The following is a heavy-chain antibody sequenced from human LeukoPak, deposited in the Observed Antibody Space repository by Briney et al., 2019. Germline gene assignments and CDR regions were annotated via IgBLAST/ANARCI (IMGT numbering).Heavy chain of an antibody. V-gene: IGHV3-30*02. CDR1: GFTFNSYG. Sequence: GGSLRLSCAASGFTFNSYGMHWVRQAPGRGLEWVAFTRFDGSNKYYADSVKGRFTMSRDNSKHTLYLQMNSLRAEDTAVYYCAKVVPITREADYWGQGTLVTVSS. D-gene: IGHD5-24*01. CDR2: TRFDGSNK. J-gene: IGHJ4*02. CDR3: AKVVPITREADY.